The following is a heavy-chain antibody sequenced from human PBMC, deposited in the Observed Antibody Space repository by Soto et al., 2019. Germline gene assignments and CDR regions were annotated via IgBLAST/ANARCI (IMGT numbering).Heavy chain of an antibody. D-gene: IGHD1-7*01. Sequence: SVKVSCKASGGTFSSYAISWVRQAPGQGLEWMGGIIPIFGTANYAQKFQGRVTITADESTSTAYMELSSLRSEDTAVYYCARQAYNWNYSNWFDPWGQGTLVTVS. CDR3: ARQAYNWNYSNWFDP. CDR1: GGTFSSYA. V-gene: IGHV1-69*13. CDR2: IIPIFGTA. J-gene: IGHJ5*02.